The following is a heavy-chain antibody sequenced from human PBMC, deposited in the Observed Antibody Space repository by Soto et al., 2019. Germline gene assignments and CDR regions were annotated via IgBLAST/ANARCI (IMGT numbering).Heavy chain of an antibody. CDR1: GFTFSSYE. D-gene: IGHD3-16*01. J-gene: IGHJ6*02. V-gene: IGHV3-48*03. CDR2: ISSSGSTI. Sequence: GGSLRLSCAASGFTFSSYEMNWVRQAPGKGLEWVSYISSSGSTIYYADSVKGRFTISRDNAKNSLYLQMNSLRAEDMAVYYCASEEGMIKFGGVMDVWGQGTTVTVSS. CDR3: ASEEGMIKFGGVMDV.